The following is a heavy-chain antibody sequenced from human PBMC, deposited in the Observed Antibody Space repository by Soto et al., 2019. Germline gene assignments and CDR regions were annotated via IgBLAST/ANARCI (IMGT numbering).Heavy chain of an antibody. D-gene: IGHD1-1*01. CDR1: GFTFSTYW. CDR2: INSDGSRT. J-gene: IGHJ4*02. Sequence: EVQLVESGGGLVQPGGSLRLSCAASGFTFSTYWMHWVRQAPGKGLVWLSHINSDGSRTTYADSVKGRFTMSRDNAKNTLYLPMNSQRAEDTAVYYCARDLRNDVVTVPFDYWGQGTLVTVSS. CDR3: ARDLRNDVVTVPFDY. V-gene: IGHV3-74*01.